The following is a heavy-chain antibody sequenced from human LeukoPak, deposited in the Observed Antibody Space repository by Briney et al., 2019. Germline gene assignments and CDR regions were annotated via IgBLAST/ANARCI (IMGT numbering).Heavy chain of an antibody. J-gene: IGHJ4*02. Sequence: PGGSLRLSCSASGFTFSNYAIHWVRQAAGEGLEYVSTISDNGGNTNYADSVKGRFTISRDNSKNTLYLQMSSLRPEDTAVYYCVKAAGSWYGYFDYWGQGTLVTVSS. CDR2: ISDNGGNT. V-gene: IGHV3-64D*06. CDR1: GFTFSNYA. CDR3: VKAAGSWYGYFDY. D-gene: IGHD6-13*01.